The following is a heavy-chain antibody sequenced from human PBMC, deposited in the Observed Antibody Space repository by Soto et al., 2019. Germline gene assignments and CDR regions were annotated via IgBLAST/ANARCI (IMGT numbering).Heavy chain of an antibody. CDR3: ARANYDFWSGSSNYFGMDV. D-gene: IGHD3-3*01. CDR1: GFSFTHYT. CDR2: ISSSGVYI. Sequence: GGSLRLSCAASGFSFTHYTMNWVRQAPGKGLEWVSVISSSGVYIYYADSVQGRFTISRDNARNSLYLQMDSLGAEDTAVYYCARANYDFWSGSSNYFGMDVWGQGTTVTVSS. J-gene: IGHJ6*02. V-gene: IGHV3-21*06.